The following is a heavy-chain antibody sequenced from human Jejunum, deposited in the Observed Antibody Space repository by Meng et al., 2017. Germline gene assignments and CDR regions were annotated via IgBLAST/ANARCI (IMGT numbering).Heavy chain of an antibody. CDR3: VKADGSGTYTFFDS. Sequence: GESLKISCAASGFTFTNYGMNWVRQAPGKGPEWGSHISAGCRATYLAAFIKGRVTISKDNTRNTLYLQMDSLGAEDTALYCCVKADGSGTYTFFDSWGQGTLVTVSS. V-gene: IGHV3-23*01. CDR2: ISAGCRAT. J-gene: IGHJ4*02. D-gene: IGHD3-10*01. CDR1: GFTFTNYG.